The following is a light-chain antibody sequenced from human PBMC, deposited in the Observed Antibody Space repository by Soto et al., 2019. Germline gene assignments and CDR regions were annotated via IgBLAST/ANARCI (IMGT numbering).Light chain of an antibody. CDR2: EVS. V-gene: IGLV2-14*01. Sequence: QSVLTQPASVSGSPGQSITISCTGTSSDVGGYNYVSWYQQHPGKAPKLMIYEVSNRPSGVSNRFSGSKSGNTASLTISGLQDEEEADYYCSSYKSRSTYVFGTGTKGTV. J-gene: IGLJ1*01. CDR1: SSDVGGYNY. CDR3: SSYKSRSTYV.